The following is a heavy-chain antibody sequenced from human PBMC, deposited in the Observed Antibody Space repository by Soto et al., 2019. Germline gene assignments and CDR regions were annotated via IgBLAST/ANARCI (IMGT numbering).Heavy chain of an antibody. CDR2: IYYSGST. V-gene: IGHV4-59*01. D-gene: IGHD3-3*01. CDR3: ARDRSITIFGAVIIPDLSWFDP. CDR1: GGSISSYY. J-gene: IGHJ5*02. Sequence: PSETLSLTCTVSGGSISSYYWSWIRQPPGKGLEWIGYIYYSGSTNYNPSLKSRVTISVDTSKNQFSLKLSSVNAADTAVYYCARDRSITIFGAVIIPDLSWFDPWGQGTLVTVSS.